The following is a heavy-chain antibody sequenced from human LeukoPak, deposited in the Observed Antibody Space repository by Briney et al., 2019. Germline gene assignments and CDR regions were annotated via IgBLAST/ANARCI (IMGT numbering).Heavy chain of an antibody. CDR1: GFTFGSYA. Sequence: PGGSLRLSCAASGFTFGSYAMCWVRQAPGKGLEWVSFISGNGDSTYYADSVKGRFTISRDNSRGTLYVQLDSLTAEDTAIYYCAKDRPGGFDYWGQGALVIVSS. CDR3: AKDRPGGFDY. V-gene: IGHV3-23*01. J-gene: IGHJ4*02. CDR2: ISGNGDST. D-gene: IGHD3-16*01.